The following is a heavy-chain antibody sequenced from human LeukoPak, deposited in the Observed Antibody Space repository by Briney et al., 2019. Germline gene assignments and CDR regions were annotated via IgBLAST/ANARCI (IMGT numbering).Heavy chain of an antibody. CDR1: GLTFSSYA. Sequence: GGSLRLSCAASGLTFSSYAMSWVRKAPGKGLEWVSAISGSGGSTYYADSVKGRFTISRDNSKNTLYLQMNSLRAEDTAVYYCAKTQGYYDSSGPYWGQGTLVTVSS. V-gene: IGHV3-23*01. J-gene: IGHJ4*02. CDR2: ISGSGGST. CDR3: AKTQGYYDSSGPY. D-gene: IGHD3-22*01.